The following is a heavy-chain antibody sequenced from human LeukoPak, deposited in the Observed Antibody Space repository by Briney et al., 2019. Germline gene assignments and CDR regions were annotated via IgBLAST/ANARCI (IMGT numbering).Heavy chain of an antibody. J-gene: IGHJ3*02. CDR2: IYYSGST. CDR1: GGSISSGGYY. V-gene: IGHV4-31*03. CDR3: ARSSSSWHDAFDI. Sequence: SLTLSLTCTVSGGSISSGGYYWSWIRQHPGKGLEWIGYIYYSGSTYYNPSLKSRVTISVDTSKNQFSLKLSSVTAADTAVYYCARSSSSWHDAFDIWGQGTMVTVSS. D-gene: IGHD6-13*01.